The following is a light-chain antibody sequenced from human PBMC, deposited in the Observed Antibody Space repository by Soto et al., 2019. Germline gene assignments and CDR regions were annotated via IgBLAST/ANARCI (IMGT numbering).Light chain of an antibody. Sequence: QSALTQPASVSGSPGQSITISCTGTSSDVGGYNYVSWYQQHPGKAPKLMIYEVSYRPSGVSNRFSGSKSGNTASLTISGLQAEDEDDYYCSSYTSSNTVVFGGGTKLTVL. CDR2: EVS. CDR1: SSDVGGYNY. J-gene: IGLJ2*01. V-gene: IGLV2-14*01. CDR3: SSYTSSNTVV.